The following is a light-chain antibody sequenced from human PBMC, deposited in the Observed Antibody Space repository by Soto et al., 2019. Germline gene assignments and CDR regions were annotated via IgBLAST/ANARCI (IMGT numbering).Light chain of an antibody. CDR1: QSISTY. CDR3: QQSYGTPIT. V-gene: IGKV1-39*01. J-gene: IGKJ5*01. CDR2: AVS. Sequence: DIQMTQSPSALSASVGDRVTITCRASQSISTYLNWYQQKPGKAPNLLLYAVSSLQSGVPSRFSGSGSGTDFTLTISSLQPEDFATYYCQQSYGTPITFGQGTRLEIK.